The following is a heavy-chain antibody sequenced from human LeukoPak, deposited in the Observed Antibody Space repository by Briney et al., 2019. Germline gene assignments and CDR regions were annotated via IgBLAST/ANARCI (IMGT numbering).Heavy chain of an antibody. Sequence: GGSLRLSCAASRFSFSSYAMSWVRQAPGKGLEWVSGISGNAGSTYYADSVKGRFTISRDNSKNTLYLQMNSLKTEDTAVYYCTTDPYDIVVVPAAISTTSDYWGQGTLVTVSS. CDR1: RFSFSSYA. D-gene: IGHD2-2*02. V-gene: IGHV3-23*01. J-gene: IGHJ4*02. CDR3: TTDPYDIVVVPAAISTTSDY. CDR2: ISGNAGST.